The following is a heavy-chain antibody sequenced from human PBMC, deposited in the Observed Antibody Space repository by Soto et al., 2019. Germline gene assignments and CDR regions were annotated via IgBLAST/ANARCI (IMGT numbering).Heavy chain of an antibody. Sequence: QVQLVQSGAEVRKPGASVNISCRASGFSFSDNLINWVRQAPGQSLERMGWINPANGNTRYSQTFQGRVTISRHSSASIAYVEVSDMTSEDTAVYSCARDILSVGPRANDAFDVWGQGTMVTVSS. J-gene: IGHJ3*01. CDR1: GFSFSDNL. V-gene: IGHV1-3*01. CDR2: INPANGNT. CDR3: ARDILSVGPRANDAFDV. D-gene: IGHD2-8*02.